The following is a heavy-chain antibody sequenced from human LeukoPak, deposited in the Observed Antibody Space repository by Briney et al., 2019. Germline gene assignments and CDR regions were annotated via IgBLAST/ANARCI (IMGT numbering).Heavy chain of an antibody. Sequence: SETLSLTCAVYGGSFSGYHWSWIRQPPGKGLEWIGEINHRLYTNYNPSLKSRVTISIDTSKNQFSLKLTSVSAADTAVYYCVRGGYWKFDYWGQGALVTVSS. CDR1: GGSFSGYH. CDR3: VRGGYWKFDY. V-gene: IGHV4-34*01. J-gene: IGHJ4*02. CDR2: INHRLYT. D-gene: IGHD1-1*01.